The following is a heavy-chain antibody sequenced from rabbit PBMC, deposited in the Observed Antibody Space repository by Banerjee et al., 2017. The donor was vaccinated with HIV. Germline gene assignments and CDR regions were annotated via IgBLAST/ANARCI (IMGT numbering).Heavy chain of an antibody. Sequence: QEQLVESGGGLVKPEGSLALTCKASGLDFSSSYWICWVRQPPGKGLEWIACINTSTGNNVYAIWAKGRFTISKTSSTTVTLQMTSLTAADTATYFCARDLAAVTGWNFGLWGPGTLVTVS. V-gene: IGHV1S45*01. CDR1: GLDFSSSYW. CDR2: INTSTGNN. J-gene: IGHJ4*01. CDR3: ARDLAAVTGWNFGL. D-gene: IGHD7-1*01.